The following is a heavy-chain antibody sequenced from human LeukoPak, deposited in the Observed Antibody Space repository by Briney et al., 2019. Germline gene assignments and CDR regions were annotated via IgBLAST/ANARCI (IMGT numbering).Heavy chain of an antibody. Sequence: GGSLRLSCAASGFTFDDYTTHWVRQAPGKGLEWVSLISWDGGSTYYADSVKGRFTISRDNSKNSLYLQMNSLRTEDTALYYCAKDVLGGFDYWGQGTLVTVSS. V-gene: IGHV3-43*01. CDR3: AKDVLGGFDY. CDR1: GFTFDDYT. CDR2: ISWDGGST. J-gene: IGHJ4*02. D-gene: IGHD3-16*01.